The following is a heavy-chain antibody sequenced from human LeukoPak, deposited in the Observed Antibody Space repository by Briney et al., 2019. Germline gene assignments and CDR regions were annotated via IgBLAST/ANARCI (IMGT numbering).Heavy chain of an antibody. V-gene: IGHV3-73*01. CDR2: IRSKANSYAT. CDR1: GFTFSDSD. CDR3: IASEWLPSRYH. D-gene: IGHD3-3*01. Sequence: GGSLRLSCAASGFTFSDSDMHWVRQASGKGLEWVGRIRSKANSYATAYAAPVKGRFTVSRDDLKNTAYLQMNSLKTEDTAIYYCIASEWLPSRYHWGQGILVTVSS. J-gene: IGHJ5*02.